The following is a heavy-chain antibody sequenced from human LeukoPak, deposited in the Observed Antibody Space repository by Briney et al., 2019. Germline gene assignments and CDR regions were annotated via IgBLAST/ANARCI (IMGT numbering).Heavy chain of an antibody. J-gene: IGHJ6*02. Sequence: QPGGSLRLSCAASGFTFSSYSMNWVRQAPGKGLEWVSYIGSSSSTIYYADSVKGRFTISRDNAKNSLYLQMNSLRAEDTAVYYCAREDIVVVVAAYYYYGMDVWGQGTTVTVSS. CDR2: IGSSSSTI. D-gene: IGHD2-15*01. CDR3: AREDIVVVVAAYYYYGMDV. V-gene: IGHV3-48*01. CDR1: GFTFSSYS.